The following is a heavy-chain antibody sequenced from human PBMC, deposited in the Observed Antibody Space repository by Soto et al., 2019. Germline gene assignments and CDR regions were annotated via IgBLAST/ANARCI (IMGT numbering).Heavy chain of an antibody. Sequence: QVQLQESGPTLVKPSETLSLTCTVSGGSIRSNCWTWIRQLPGEGLELVGCICNSGTTNYNPSPKSSVTITLGTQTNQFSLQPSSVTLAATAFCHCAGGGSIAVATRRLMDVWGKGPTVTASS. CDR3: AGGGSIAVATRRLMDV. CDR2: ICNSGTT. J-gene: IGHJ6*03. D-gene: IGHD6-13*01. V-gene: IGHV4-59*03. CDR1: GGSIRSNC.